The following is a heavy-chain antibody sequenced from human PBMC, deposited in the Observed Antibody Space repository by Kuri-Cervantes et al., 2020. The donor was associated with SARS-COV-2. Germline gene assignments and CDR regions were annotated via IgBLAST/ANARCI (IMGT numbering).Heavy chain of an antibody. CDR3: ATTPLAAAGMYYYYYYMDV. D-gene: IGHD6-13*01. CDR2: FDPEDGET. V-gene: IGHV1-24*01. Sequence: ASVKVSCKASGGTFSSYAINWVRQAPGKGLEWMGGFDPEDGETIYAQKFQGRVTMTEDTSTDTAYMELSSLRSEDTAVYYCATTPLAAAGMYYYYYYMDVWGKGTTVTVSS. CDR1: GGTFSSYA. J-gene: IGHJ6*03.